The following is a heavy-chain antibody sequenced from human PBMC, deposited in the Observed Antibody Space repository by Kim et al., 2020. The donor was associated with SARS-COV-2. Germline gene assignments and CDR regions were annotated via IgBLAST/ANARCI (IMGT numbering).Heavy chain of an antibody. CDR2: IIPILGIA. J-gene: IGHJ4*02. V-gene: IGHV1-69*04. Sequence: SVKVSCKASGGTFSSYAISWVRQAPGQGLEWMGRIIPILGIANYAQKFQGRVTITADKSTSTAYMELRSLRSEDTAVYYCVSQVPAAAIPGYWGQGTLVTVSS. D-gene: IGHD2-2*01. CDR3: VSQVPAAAIPGY. CDR1: GGTFSSYA.